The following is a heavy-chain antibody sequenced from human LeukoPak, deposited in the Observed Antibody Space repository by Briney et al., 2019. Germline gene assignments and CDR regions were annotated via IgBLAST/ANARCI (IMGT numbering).Heavy chain of an antibody. D-gene: IGHD2-15*01. CDR2: ISYDGSNK. CDR3: ASDSGGWYYFDY. J-gene: IGHJ4*02. V-gene: IGHV3-30*04. Sequence: PRGSLRLSCAASGFTFSSYAMHWVRQAPGKGLEWVAVISYDGSNKYYADSVKGRFTISRDNSKNTLYLQMNSLRAEDTAVYYCASDSGGWYYFDYGGREPLAPFPS. CDR1: GFTFSSYA.